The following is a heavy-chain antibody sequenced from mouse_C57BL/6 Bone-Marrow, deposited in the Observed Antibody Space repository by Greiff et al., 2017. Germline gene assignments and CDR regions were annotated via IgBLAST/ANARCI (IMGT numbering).Heavy chain of an antibody. J-gene: IGHJ1*03. D-gene: IGHD1-1*01. CDR2: IDPNSGGT. V-gene: IGHV1-72*01. CDR1: GYTFTSYW. CDR3: ARSGFTTVVAKAPYWYFDV. Sequence: QVQLQQPGAELVKPGASVKLSCKASGYTFTSYWMHWVKQRPGRGLEWIGRIDPNSGGTKYNEKFKSKATLTVDKPSSTAYMQLRSLTSEDSAVYYCARSGFTTVVAKAPYWYFDVWGTGTTVTVSS.